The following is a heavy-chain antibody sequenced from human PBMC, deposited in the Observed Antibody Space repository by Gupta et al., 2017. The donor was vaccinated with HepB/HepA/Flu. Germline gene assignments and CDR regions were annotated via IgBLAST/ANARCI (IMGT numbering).Heavy chain of an antibody. CDR1: GFTFSSYA. J-gene: IGHJ6*02. Sequence: GFTFSSYAMHWVRQAPGKGLEWVAVISYDGSNKYYADSVKGRFTISRDNSKNTLYLQMNSLRAEDTAVYYCARELGLGYCSGGSCYSMDYYYYGMDVGGQGTTVTVYS. CDR2: ISYDGSNK. D-gene: IGHD2-15*01. V-gene: IGHV3-30-3*01. CDR3: ARELGLGYCSGGSCYSMDYYYYGMDV.